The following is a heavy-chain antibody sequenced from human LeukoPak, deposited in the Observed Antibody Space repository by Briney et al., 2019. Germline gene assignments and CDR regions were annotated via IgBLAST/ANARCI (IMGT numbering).Heavy chain of an antibody. CDR3: ARGRPHGNDY. D-gene: IGHD4-23*01. CDR1: GFTFSGYW. Sequence: TGGSLRLSCAASGFTFSGYWMHWVRQAPGKGLVWVSRIASDGSSTTYADSVKGRFSISRDNAKNTLYLQMNSLRVEDTAVYYCARGRPHGNDYWGRGTLVTVSS. J-gene: IGHJ4*02. CDR2: IASDGSST. V-gene: IGHV3-74*01.